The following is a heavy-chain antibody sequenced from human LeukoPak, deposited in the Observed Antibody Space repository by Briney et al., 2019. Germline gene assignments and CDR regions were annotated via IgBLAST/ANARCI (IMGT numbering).Heavy chain of an antibody. V-gene: IGHV3-23*01. J-gene: IGHJ6*04. D-gene: IGHD6-19*01. CDR2: IRGSGGST. CDR1: GFPFSSYA. Sequence: GESLRLSCGGSGFPFSSYAMGWVRQAPGKGLEWVSGIRGSGGSTEYADSVKGRFTISRDNTKNTLFLQMNSLTVEDTAVYYCTRAGRLGYSSAWVASPRIYHYKDAWGKGTTVIVSS. CDR3: TRAGRLGYSSAWVASPRIYHYKDA.